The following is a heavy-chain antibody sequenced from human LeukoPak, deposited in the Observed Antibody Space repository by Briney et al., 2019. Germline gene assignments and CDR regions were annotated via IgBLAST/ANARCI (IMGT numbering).Heavy chain of an antibody. CDR2: IYTSGST. V-gene: IGHV4-4*07. J-gene: IGHJ3*02. Sequence: SETLLLTCTVSGGHISSYYWSWIRQPAGKGLEWIGRIYTSGSTNYNPSLKSRVTMSVDTSKNQFSLKLSSVTAADTAVYYCASGVGAGGGDAFDIWGQGTMVTVSS. CDR3: ASGVGAGGGDAFDI. D-gene: IGHD1-26*01. CDR1: GGHISSYY.